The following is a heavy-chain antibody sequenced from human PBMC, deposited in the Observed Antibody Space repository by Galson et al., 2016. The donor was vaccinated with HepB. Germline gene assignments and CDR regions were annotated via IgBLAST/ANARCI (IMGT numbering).Heavy chain of an antibody. CDR2: IYITGRT. Sequence: LSLTCTVSGGSINSGDSYWSWIRQPAGKGLDWIGRIYITGRTDYNPSLKSRVAISVDTSKNQFSLKLSSVTAADTAIYYCARLTTGTGAFHIWGQGTMVIVSS. J-gene: IGHJ3*02. CDR3: ARLTTGTGAFHI. CDR1: GGSINSGDSY. V-gene: IGHV4-61*02. D-gene: IGHD4-11*01.